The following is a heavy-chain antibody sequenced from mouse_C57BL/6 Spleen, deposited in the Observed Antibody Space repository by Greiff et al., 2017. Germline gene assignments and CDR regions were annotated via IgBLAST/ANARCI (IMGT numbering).Heavy chain of an antibody. J-gene: IGHJ2*01. CDR3: ARVHYYGSPSFDY. CDR2: ISYDGSN. Sequence: EVKLMESGPGLVKPSQSLSLTCSVTGYSITSGYYWNWIRQFPGNKLEWMGYISYDGSNNYNPSLNNRISITRDTSKNQLFLKLNSVTTEYTATYYCARVHYYGSPSFDYWGQGTTLT. V-gene: IGHV3-6*01. D-gene: IGHD1-1*01. CDR1: GYSITSGYY.